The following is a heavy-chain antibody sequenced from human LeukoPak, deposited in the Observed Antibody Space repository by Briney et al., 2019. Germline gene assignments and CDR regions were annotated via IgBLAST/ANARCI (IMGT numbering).Heavy chain of an antibody. CDR3: ARDRRYCGGGSCYFDYFFDY. CDR1: GFTFSSYG. Sequence: GGSLRLSCAASGFTFSSYGMHWVRQAPGKGLEWVAVICYDGSNKYYADSVKGRFTISRDNSKNTLYLQMNSLRAEDSALYFCARDRRYCGGGSCYFDYFFDYWGQGTLVTVSS. CDR2: ICYDGSNK. D-gene: IGHD2-15*01. J-gene: IGHJ4*02. V-gene: IGHV3-33*01.